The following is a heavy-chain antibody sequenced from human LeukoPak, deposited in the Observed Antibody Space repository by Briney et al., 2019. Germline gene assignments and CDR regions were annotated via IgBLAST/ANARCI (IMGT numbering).Heavy chain of an antibody. V-gene: IGHV3-7*01. CDR1: GFTFSSYW. CDR2: IKQYGSEK. Sequence: GGSLRLSCAASGFTFSSYWMSWVPQAPGKGLEWVANIKQYGSEKYYVDSVKGRFTISRDNAKNSLYLQMNSLRAEDTAVYYCARDLGYIVVVVAATPVYFDYWGQGTLVTVSS. J-gene: IGHJ4*02. D-gene: IGHD2-15*01. CDR3: ARDLGYIVVVVAATPVYFDY.